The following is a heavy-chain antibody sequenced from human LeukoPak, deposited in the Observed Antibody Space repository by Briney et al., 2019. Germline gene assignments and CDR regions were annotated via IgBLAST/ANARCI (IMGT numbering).Heavy chain of an antibody. V-gene: IGHV3-33*01. CDR3: ARSPKGDSYGMDV. Sequence: GGSLRLSCAASGFTFSSYDMHWVRQAPGKGLEWVAVIWYDGSNKYYADSVKGRFTISRDNSKNTLYLQINSLRAEDTAVYYCARSPKGDSYGMDVWGQGTTVTVSS. CDR1: GFTFSSYD. CDR2: IWYDGSNK. J-gene: IGHJ6*02.